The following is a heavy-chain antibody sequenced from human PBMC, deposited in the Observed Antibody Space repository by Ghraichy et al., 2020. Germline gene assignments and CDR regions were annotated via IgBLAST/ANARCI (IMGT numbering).Heavy chain of an antibody. CDR2: ITHSGST. J-gene: IGHJ4*02. Sequence: SETLSLTCAVYGGSFSGYYWSWIRQPPGKGLEWIGEITHSGSTNYNPSLKSRVTISVDTSKNQFSLKLSSVTAADTAVYYCARAHHGVVAATLEYYDYLRRDYWGQGTLVTVSS. CDR3: ARAHHGVVAATLEYYDYLRRDY. V-gene: IGHV4-34*01. CDR1: GGSFSGYY. D-gene: IGHD2-15*01.